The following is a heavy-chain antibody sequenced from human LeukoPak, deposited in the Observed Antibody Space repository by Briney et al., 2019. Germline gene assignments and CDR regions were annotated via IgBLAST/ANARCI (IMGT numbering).Heavy chain of an antibody. D-gene: IGHD4-11*01. CDR3: AKDSSTSNPYYGLDV. CDR2: ISYDGSNK. CDR1: GFTFSSYG. V-gene: IGHV3-30*18. J-gene: IGHJ6*02. Sequence: GGSLRLSCAASGFTFSSYGMHWVRQAPGKGLEWVAVISYDGSNKYYADSVKGRFTISRDNSKKTLYLQMDSLRGEDTAVYYCAKDSSTSNPYYGLDVWGQGTTVTVSS.